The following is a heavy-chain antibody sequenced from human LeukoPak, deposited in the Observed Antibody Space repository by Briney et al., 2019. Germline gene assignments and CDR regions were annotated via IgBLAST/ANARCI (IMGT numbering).Heavy chain of an antibody. V-gene: IGHV3-23*01. CDR2: ISGSGGST. J-gene: IGHJ4*02. Sequence: GGSLRLSCAASGFTFGSYAMSWVRQAPGKGLEWVSAISGSGGSTYYADSVKGRFTISRDNVNNSLYLQMNSLRAEDTAVYYCARGPSGSYDYWGQGALVTVSS. CDR3: ARGPSGSYDY. D-gene: IGHD1-26*01. CDR1: GFTFGSYA.